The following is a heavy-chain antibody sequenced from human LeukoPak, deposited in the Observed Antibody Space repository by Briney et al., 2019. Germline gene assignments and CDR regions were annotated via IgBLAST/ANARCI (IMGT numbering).Heavy chain of an antibody. V-gene: IGHV1-18*01. D-gene: IGHD2-8*01. Sequence: EASVKVSCKTSGYSENFYGITWVRQVAGQGLEWMGWISAQHGQTEYAPNSQDRVTMTTDTYTNTAYMELRSLRSDDTAVYYCAGSLGYCTSNVCYLKYWGRGTLVTVSS. J-gene: IGHJ4*02. CDR1: GYSENFYG. CDR3: AGSLGYCTSNVCYLKY. CDR2: ISAQHGQT.